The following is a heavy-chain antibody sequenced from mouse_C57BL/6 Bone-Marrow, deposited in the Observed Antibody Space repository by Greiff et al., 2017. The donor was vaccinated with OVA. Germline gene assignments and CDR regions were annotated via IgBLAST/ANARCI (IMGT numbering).Heavy chain of an antibody. CDR2: INPNNGGT. CDR3: AKRVYGNYFAY. Sequence: VQLQQSGPELVKPGASVKISCKASGYTFTDYYMNWVKQSHGKSLEWIGDINPNNGGTSYNQKFKGKATLTVDKSSSTAYMELRSLTSEDSAVYYCAKRVYGNYFAYWGQGTLVTVSA. J-gene: IGHJ3*01. D-gene: IGHD2-1*01. CDR1: GYTFTDYY. V-gene: IGHV1-26*01.